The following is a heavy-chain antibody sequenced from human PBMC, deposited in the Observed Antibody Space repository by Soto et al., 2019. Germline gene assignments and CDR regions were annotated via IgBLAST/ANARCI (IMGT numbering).Heavy chain of an antibody. J-gene: IGHJ6*02. Sequence: ETLSLTCTVSGASISSSGYYWGWIRQHPGKALEWLAHIFSNDEKSYSTSLKSRLTISKDTSKSQVVLTMTNMDPVDTATYYCARIWGPYYYYGMDVWGQGTMVTVSS. CDR3: ARIWGPYYYYGMDV. CDR1: GASISSSGYY. D-gene: IGHD7-27*01. V-gene: IGHV2-26*01. CDR2: IFSNDEK.